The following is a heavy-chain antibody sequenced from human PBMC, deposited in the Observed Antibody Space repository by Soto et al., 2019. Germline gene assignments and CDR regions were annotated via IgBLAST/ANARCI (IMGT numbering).Heavy chain of an antibody. D-gene: IGHD3-9*01. CDR2: INHSGST. V-gene: IGHV4-34*01. CDR1: GGSFSGYY. Sequence: SETLSLTCAVYGGSFSGYYWSWVRQPPGKGLEWIGEINHSGSTNYNPSLKSRVTISVDTSKNQFSLKLSSVTAADTAVYYCARPSYYDILTGRGTYYYYGMDVWGQGTTVTVSS. J-gene: IGHJ6*02. CDR3: ARPSYYDILTGRGTYYYYGMDV.